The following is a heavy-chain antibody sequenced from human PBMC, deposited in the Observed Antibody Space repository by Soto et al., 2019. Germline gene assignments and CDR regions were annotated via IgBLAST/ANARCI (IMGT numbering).Heavy chain of an antibody. J-gene: IGHJ6*02. V-gene: IGHV4-59*01. CDR2: IYYSGNT. D-gene: IGHD2-2*01. CDR1: GVSISDYY. Sequence: QVQLQESGPGLVKPSETLSLTCTVSGVSISDYYWSWIRQPPGKGLEWIGYIYYSGNTNYNPSLKSRVTISEDTSKNQFSLRLSSVTTADTAVYYCARESYCSSTSCYYYYYGMDVWGQGTTVTVSS. CDR3: ARESYCSSTSCYYYYYGMDV.